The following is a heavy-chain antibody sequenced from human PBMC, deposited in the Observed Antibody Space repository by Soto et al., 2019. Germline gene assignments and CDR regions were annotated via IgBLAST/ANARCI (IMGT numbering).Heavy chain of an antibody. J-gene: IGHJ3*02. V-gene: IGHV4-4*02. Sequence: QVQLQESGPGLVKPSGTLSLTCAVSSGSISSSNWWRWVRQPPGKGLEWIGEIYHSGSTNYNPSRKSRVSISVDKSKNQFTLKLSSVTAADTAVYYCARDDCGGDCYAFDIWGQGTKVTVSS. CDR1: SGSISSSNW. CDR2: IYHSGST. D-gene: IGHD2-21*01. CDR3: ARDDCGGDCYAFDI.